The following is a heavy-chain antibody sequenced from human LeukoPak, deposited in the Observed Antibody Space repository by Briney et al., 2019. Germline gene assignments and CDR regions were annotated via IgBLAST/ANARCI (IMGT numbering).Heavy chain of an antibody. CDR1: GFTFSSYA. J-gene: IGHJ4*02. V-gene: IGHV3-23*01. CDR2: ISGSGGIT. D-gene: IGHD3-22*01. CDR3: AKDVAYYYDSSGYLSQYYFDY. Sequence: PGGSLRLSCAASGFTFSSYAMSWVRQAPGKGLEWVSAISGSGGITYYADSVKGRFTISRDNSKNTLYLQMNSLRAEDTAVYYCAKDVAYYYDSSGYLSQYYFDYWGQGTLVTVSS.